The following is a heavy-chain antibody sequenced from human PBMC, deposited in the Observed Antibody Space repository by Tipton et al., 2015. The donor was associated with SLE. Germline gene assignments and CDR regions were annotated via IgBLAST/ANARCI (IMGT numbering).Heavy chain of an antibody. D-gene: IGHD2/OR15-2a*01. CDR1: GDSITSNSYY. V-gene: IGHV4-39*01. CDR3: SARVAGLSTGSSEY. CDR2: LYSSGST. J-gene: IGHJ4*02. Sequence: TLSLTCAVSGDSITSNSYYWGWIRQPPGKGLEWIGSLYSSGSTYYNPSLKGRITIFGDTSKNQLSLRLISVTAADTAVYFCSARVAGLSTGSSEYWGQGILVTVSS.